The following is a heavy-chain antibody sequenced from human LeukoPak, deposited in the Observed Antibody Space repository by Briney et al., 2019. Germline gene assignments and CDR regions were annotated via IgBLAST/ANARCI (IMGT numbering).Heavy chain of an antibody. J-gene: IGHJ4*02. Sequence: GGSLRLSCAPSGFTFSRHGMRWVRQAPGKGLEWVAIISNDGSRKYYAHSVEGRFTISRDNSKNTLYLQMDSLRAEDTAVYYCAREDCTIGAVCSSLLGHWGRGTPVTVSS. CDR3: AREDCTIGAVCSSLLGH. V-gene: IGHV3-30*03. CDR1: GFTFSRHG. D-gene: IGHD2-8*01. CDR2: ISNDGSRK.